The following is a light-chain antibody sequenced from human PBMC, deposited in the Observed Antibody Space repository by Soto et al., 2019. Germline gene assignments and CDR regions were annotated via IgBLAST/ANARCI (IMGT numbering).Light chain of an antibody. CDR3: SSYTSSRGYV. Sequence: QSVLTQPASVSGSPGQSITISCTGTSSDVGSYNYVSWYQQHPGKAPKLMIYDVSNRPSGVSNRFSGSKSGNTASLTISGLQAEDEADYYCSSYTSSRGYVFGTGTKVTVL. J-gene: IGLJ1*01. V-gene: IGLV2-14*01. CDR1: SSDVGSYNY. CDR2: DVS.